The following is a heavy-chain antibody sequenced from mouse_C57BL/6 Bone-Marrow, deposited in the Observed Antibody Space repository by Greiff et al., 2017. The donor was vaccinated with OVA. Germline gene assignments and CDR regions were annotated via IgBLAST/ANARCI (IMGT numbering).Heavy chain of an antibody. CDR2: IDPENGDT. Sequence: VQLQQSGAELVRPGASVKLSCTASGFNIKDDYMHWVKQRPEQGLEWIGWIDPENGDTEYASKFQGKATITADPSSNTAYLQLSSLTSEDTAVYYCTTDGSSFNYFDYWGQGTTLTVSS. CDR3: TTDGSSFNYFDY. V-gene: IGHV14-4*01. J-gene: IGHJ2*01. CDR1: GFNIKDDY. D-gene: IGHD1-1*01.